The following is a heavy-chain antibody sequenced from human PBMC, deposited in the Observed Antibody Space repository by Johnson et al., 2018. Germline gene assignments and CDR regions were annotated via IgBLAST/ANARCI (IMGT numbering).Heavy chain of an antibody. D-gene: IGHD3-10*01. J-gene: IGHJ6*02. CDR2: IWSDARDQ. CDR3: ARTHGSGRVRSNNGMDV. CDR1: GFTFSSYG. Sequence: QVQLVQSGGGVVQPGRSLRLSCAASGFTFSSYGMHWVRQAPGKGLEWVAFIWSDARDQKYAESVKGRFTISRDNSQNTLYLQMHSLRAEDTAVYYCARTHGSGRVRSNNGMDVWGQGTPVTVSS. V-gene: IGHV3-33*01.